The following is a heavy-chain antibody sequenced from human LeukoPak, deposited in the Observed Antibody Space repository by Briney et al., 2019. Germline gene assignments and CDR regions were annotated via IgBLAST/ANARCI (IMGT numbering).Heavy chain of an antibody. CDR2: ISWNSGNI. J-gene: IGHJ2*01. CDR3: AKGGAAADNYWYFDL. V-gene: IGHV3-9*01. CDR1: GFTFDDYA. D-gene: IGHD6-13*01. Sequence: TGRSLRLSCSASGFTFDDYATHWVRQAPGKGLEWVSGISWNSGNITYGDSVKGRFTISRDNAKNSLYLQMHSLRTEDTALYYCAKGGAAADNYWYFDLWGRGTLVTVSS.